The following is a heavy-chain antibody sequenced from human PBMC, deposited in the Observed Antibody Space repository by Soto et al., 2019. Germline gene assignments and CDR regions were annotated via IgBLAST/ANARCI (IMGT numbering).Heavy chain of an antibody. CDR3: ARDFRNKGMDV. Sequence: PGGSLRLSCVASGMSLSGYYMAWIRQAPGKGLEWLSYITGRSDSIHYADSVRGRFIISRDNAKNSLYLQMNSLRVEDTTVYYCARDFRNKGMDVWGQGTTVTVSS. J-gene: IGHJ6*02. CDR1: GMSLSGYY. V-gene: IGHV3-11*01. CDR2: ITGRSDSI.